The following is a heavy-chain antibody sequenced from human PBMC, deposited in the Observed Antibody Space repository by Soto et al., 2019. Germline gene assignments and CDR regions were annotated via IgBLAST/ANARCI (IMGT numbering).Heavy chain of an antibody. Sequence: PGGSLRLSCAASGFTFSSCAMSWVRQAPGMGLEWVSAIGASGSTTYYADSMKGRFTISRDNSKNSLYLQMNSLRADDTAVYYCVKQGFGGLDQWGQGTLVTVSS. J-gene: IGHJ4*02. CDR2: IGASGSTT. D-gene: IGHD3-3*01. CDR1: GFTFSSCA. CDR3: VKQGFGGLDQ. V-gene: IGHV3-23*05.